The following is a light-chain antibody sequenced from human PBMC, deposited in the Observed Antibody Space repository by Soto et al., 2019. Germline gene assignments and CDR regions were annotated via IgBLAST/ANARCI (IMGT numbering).Light chain of an antibody. V-gene: IGLV2-14*01. CDR1: SSDVGSYDY. Sequence: QSVLTQPASVSGSPGQSITISCTGTSSDVGSYDYVSWYQQHPGKGPKLLIYEVTNRPSGVSDRFSGSKSGNTASLTISGLQAEDEADYYCSSYTDSITYNVLFGGGTKVTVL. CDR2: EVT. CDR3: SSYTDSITYNVL. J-gene: IGLJ3*02.